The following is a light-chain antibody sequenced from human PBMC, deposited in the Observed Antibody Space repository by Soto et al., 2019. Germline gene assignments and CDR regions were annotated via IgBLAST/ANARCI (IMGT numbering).Light chain of an antibody. CDR3: QQSYSNPFT. CDR2: AAS. Sequence: DIQMTQSPSSLSASVGDRVTITCRASQSISSSLNWYHQKPGKAPKLLIYAASSLQSGVPSRFSGSGSGTEFTISISSLQPEDFAIYYCQQSYSNPFTFGPGTRVDI. J-gene: IGKJ3*01. CDR1: QSISSS. V-gene: IGKV1-39*01.